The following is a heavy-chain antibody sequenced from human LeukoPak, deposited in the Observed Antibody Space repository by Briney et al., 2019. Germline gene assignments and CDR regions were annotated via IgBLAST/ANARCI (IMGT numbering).Heavy chain of an antibody. CDR3: ARDLSRWLVSDY. V-gene: IGHV3-30*03. CDR2: ISYDGSNK. CDR1: GFTFSSYG. D-gene: IGHD5-12*01. J-gene: IGHJ4*02. Sequence: GGSLRLSCAASGFTFSSYGMNWVRQAPGKGLEWVAVISYDGSNKYYADSVKGRFTISRDNSKNTLYLQMNSLRDEDTAVYYCARDLSRWLVSDYWGQGTLVSVSS.